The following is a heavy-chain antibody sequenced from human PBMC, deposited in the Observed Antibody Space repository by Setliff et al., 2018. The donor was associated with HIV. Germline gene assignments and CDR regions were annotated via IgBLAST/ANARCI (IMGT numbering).Heavy chain of an antibody. D-gene: IGHD1-26*01. V-gene: IGHV3-7*03. J-gene: IGHJ5*02. CDR3: ANLWEMGA. CDR1: GFSFSNYW. Sequence: GGSLRLSCAASGFSFSNYWMDWVRQAPGKGLEWVATIKQDGSEIYHVDSVKGRFTISRDNARTSLYLEMSSLRAEDTAVYLCANLWEMGAWGQGTLVTVSS. CDR2: IKQDGSEI.